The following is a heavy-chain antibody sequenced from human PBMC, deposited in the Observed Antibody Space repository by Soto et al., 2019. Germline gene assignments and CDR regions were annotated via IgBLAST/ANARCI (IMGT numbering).Heavy chain of an antibody. CDR3: ARDSPIGSTFSGYDAIDS. V-gene: IGHV1-69*08. CDR1: GGTFSTST. D-gene: IGHD5-12*01. Sequence: QVQLVQSGAEVKKPGSSVKVSCKASGGTFSTSTFTWVRQAPGQGLEWMGRTIPLLNVADYAQDFQGRFTITADKSTSTAYMELTSLTSKDTAVYYCARDSPIGSTFSGYDAIDSWGQGTLVTVSS. CDR2: TIPLLNVA. J-gene: IGHJ4*02.